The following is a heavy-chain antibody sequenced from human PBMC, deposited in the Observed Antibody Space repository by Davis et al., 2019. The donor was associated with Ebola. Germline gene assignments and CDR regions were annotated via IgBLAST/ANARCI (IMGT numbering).Heavy chain of an antibody. CDR3: ARVVRGVTFY. CDR2: IKQDGREK. J-gene: IGHJ4*02. D-gene: IGHD3-10*01. CDR1: GFTSSSYA. V-gene: IGHV3-7*01. Sequence: AGSLTLSCAASGFTSSSYAMSWVRRAPGKVLEWVASIKQDGREKYYVDSVTGRFIIPRDNAKNSLYLKMNSMRAEDTAVYYCARVVRGVTFYWGQGTLVTVSS.